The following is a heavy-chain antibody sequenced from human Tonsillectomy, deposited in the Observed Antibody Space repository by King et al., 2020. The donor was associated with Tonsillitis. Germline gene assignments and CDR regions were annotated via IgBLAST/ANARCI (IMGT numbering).Heavy chain of an antibody. Sequence: VQLRQWGAGLLKPSETLSLTCAVYGGSFSGYYWSWIRQPPGKGLEWIGEINHSGSTNYNPSLKSRVTISVDTSKNQFSLKLSSVTAADTAVYYCARGDSSSHYYYYYMDVWGKGTTVTVSS. V-gene: IGHV4-34*01. CDR3: ARGDSSSHYYYYYMDV. CDR1: GGSFSGYY. J-gene: IGHJ6*03. CDR2: INHSGST. D-gene: IGHD6-6*01.